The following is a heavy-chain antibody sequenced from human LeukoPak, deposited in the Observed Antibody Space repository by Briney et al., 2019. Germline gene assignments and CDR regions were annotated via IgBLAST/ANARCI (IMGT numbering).Heavy chain of an antibody. Sequence: ASVKVSCKASEGTYSRYSITWVRQAPGQGLEWMGGIVPPLGTANYAQKFQGRVTITTDESTNTAYMELTSLTSEDAAVYYCATYGANVAEYFQHWGQGTLVSVSS. CDR1: EGTYSRYS. J-gene: IGHJ1*01. D-gene: IGHD4-23*01. CDR3: ATYGANVAEYFQH. V-gene: IGHV1-69*16. CDR2: IVPPLGTA.